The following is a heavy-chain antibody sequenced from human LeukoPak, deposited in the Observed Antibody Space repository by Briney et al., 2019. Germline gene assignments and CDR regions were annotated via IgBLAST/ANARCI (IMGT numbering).Heavy chain of an antibody. J-gene: IGHJ4*02. Sequence: GASVNVSCKASGYTFTSYDINWVRQATGQGLEWMGWMNPNSGNTGYAQKFQGRVTMTRNTSISTAYMELSSLRSEDTAVYYCARVSYSSGWHGVDYWGQGTLVTVSS. CDR3: ARVSYSSGWHGVDY. CDR1: GYTFTSYD. CDR2: MNPNSGNT. D-gene: IGHD6-19*01. V-gene: IGHV1-8*01.